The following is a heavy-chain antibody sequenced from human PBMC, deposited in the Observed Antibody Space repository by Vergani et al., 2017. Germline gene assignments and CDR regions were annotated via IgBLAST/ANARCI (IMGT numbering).Heavy chain of an antibody. V-gene: IGHV3-7*01. CDR2: IKQDGSEK. CDR1: GFTFSDYY. Sequence: VQLVESGGGVVQPGGSLRLSCAASGFTFSDYYMSWIRQAPGKGLEWVANIKQDGSEKYYVDSVKGRFTISRDNAKNSLYLQMNSLRAEDTAVYYCARGQGSGSYYYYYMDVWGKGTTVTVSS. J-gene: IGHJ6*03. CDR3: ARGQGSGSYYYYYMDV. D-gene: IGHD3-10*01.